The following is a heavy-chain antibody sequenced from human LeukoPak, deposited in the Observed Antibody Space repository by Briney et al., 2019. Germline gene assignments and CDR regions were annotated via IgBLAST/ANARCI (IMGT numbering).Heavy chain of an antibody. D-gene: IGHD2-21*02. CDR3: ARGRCGGGCYDY. Sequence: PSQTLSLTRTVSAASISSYYWSWIRPPPRKGLEWIGYIYYIVSTNYNPSLKRRVTISVDTSKNQFSLKLSSVTAAETAVYYCARGRCGGGCYDYWGQGILVTVSS. CDR1: AASISSYY. V-gene: IGHV4-59*01. CDR2: IYYIVST. J-gene: IGHJ4*02.